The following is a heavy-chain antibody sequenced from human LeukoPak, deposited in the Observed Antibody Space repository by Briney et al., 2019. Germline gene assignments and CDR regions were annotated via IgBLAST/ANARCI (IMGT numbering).Heavy chain of an antibody. CDR1: GFTFISYW. V-gene: IGHV3-7*03. Sequence: GGSLRLSCAASGFTFISYWMSWVRQAPGKGLEWVANIKKDGSDKYYLDSVKGRFTISRDNAKNSLYLQMNSLRAEDTAVYYCARDPGYSYGYDYWGQGTLVTVSS. J-gene: IGHJ4*02. D-gene: IGHD5-18*01. CDR3: ARDPGYSYGYDY. CDR2: IKKDGSDK.